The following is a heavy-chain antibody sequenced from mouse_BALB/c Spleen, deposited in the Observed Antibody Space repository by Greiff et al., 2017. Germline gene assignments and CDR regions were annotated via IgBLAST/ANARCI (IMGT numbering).Heavy chain of an antibody. V-gene: IGHV1S46*01. CDR2: INPNNGDT. D-gene: IGHD2-3*01. CDR3: AREDGYYGAMDY. CDR1: GSTFTDYS. Sequence: VQLQQSGPALVKPGASVKMSCKASGSTFTDYSMQWVTQSHGKSLEWIGDINPNNGDTFYNQMFKGKATLTVDKSSSTASMQLNSLTSEDSAVYYCAREDGYYGAMDYWGQGTSVTVSS. J-gene: IGHJ4*01.